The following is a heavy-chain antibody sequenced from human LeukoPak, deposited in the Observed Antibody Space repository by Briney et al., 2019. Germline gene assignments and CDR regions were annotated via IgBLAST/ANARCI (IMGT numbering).Heavy chain of an antibody. CDR2: IRYDGSNK. D-gene: IGHD2/OR15-2a*01. Sequence: GGSLRLSCAASGFTFSSYGMHWVRQAPGKGLEWVAFIRYDGSNKYYADSVKGRFTISRDNSKNTLYLQMNSLRAEDTAVYYCARALYPIYYYYYYMDVWGKGTTVTVSS. V-gene: IGHV3-30*02. CDR1: GFTFSSYG. CDR3: ARALYPIYYYYYYMDV. J-gene: IGHJ6*03.